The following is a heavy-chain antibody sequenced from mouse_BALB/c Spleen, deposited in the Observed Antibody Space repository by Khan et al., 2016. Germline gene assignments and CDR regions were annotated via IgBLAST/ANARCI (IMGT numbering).Heavy chain of an antibody. CDR3: TRIARK. V-gene: IGHV14-3*02. CDR2: IDPPNGNT. CDR1: KENY. D-gene: IGHD6-1*01. J-gene: IGHJ2*01. Sequence: KENYMHWLKQWPEQGLEWIGRIDPPNGNTKYDPKFQGQAHITADTSSNTASLQLSSLTSKDTAVYYCTRIARKWGRGITLTVSS.